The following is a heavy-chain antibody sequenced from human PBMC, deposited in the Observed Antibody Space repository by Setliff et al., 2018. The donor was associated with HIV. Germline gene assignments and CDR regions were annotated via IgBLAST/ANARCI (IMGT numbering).Heavy chain of an antibody. D-gene: IGHD3-16*01. CDR3: ARRKGGYGLDV. Sequence: SETLSLTCTVSGGSITSADYYWTWIRQPAGKGLEWIGRFSVPGTTNYGPSFKSRLTIWVDMSKNQFSLKLTSVTAADTAVYYCARRKGGYGLDVWGQVTTVTVSS. CDR1: GGSITSADYY. CDR2: FSVPGTT. V-gene: IGHV4-61*02. J-gene: IGHJ6*02.